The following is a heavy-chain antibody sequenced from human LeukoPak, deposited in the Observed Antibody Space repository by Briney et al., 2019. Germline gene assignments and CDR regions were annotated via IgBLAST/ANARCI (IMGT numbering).Heavy chain of an antibody. CDR2: IYYSGST. D-gene: IGHD3-22*01. V-gene: IGHV4-39*07. CDR3: ARDNDYYDSSGYPGSFDT. CDR1: GGSISSSSYY. J-gene: IGHJ4*02. Sequence: PSETLSLTCTVSGGSISSSSYYWGWVRQPPGRGLEWLGSIYYSGSTYYNPSLKSRVTISEKTSKKQFSLKRSSVTAADTAVYYCARDNDYYDSSGYPGSFDTWGQGILVTVSS.